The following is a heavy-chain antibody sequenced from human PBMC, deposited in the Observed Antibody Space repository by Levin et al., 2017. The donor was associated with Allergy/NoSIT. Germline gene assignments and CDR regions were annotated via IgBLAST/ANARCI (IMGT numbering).Heavy chain of an antibody. Sequence: SSETLSLTCAVSGGSISSGGYSWSWIRQPPGKGLEWIGYIYHGGSTSYDPSLKSRVTMSVDRSKNQFSLKLRSVTAADTAVYYCARGPHDFRGESDAFDIWGQGTMVSVS. D-gene: IGHD4-23*01. CDR3: ARGPHDFRGESDAFDI. CDR2: IYHGGST. V-gene: IGHV4-30-2*01. J-gene: IGHJ3*02. CDR1: GGSISSGGYS.